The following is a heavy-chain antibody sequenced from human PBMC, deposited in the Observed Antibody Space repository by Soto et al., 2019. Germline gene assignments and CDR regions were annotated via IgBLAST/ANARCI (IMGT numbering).Heavy chain of an antibody. V-gene: IGHV4-59*01. J-gene: IGHJ4*02. CDR2: IYYSGST. Sequence: SETLSLTCTVSGGSISSYYWSWIRQPPGKGLEWIGYIYYSGSTNYNPSLKSRVTISVDTSKNQFSLKLSSVTAADTAVYYCAGGNWDVFDYWGQGTLVTVSS. CDR3: AGGNWDVFDY. CDR1: GGSISSYY. D-gene: IGHD7-27*01.